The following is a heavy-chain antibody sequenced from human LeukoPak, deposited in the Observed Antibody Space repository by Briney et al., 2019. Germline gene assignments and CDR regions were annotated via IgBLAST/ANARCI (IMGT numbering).Heavy chain of an antibody. CDR1: GFTFSSYA. V-gene: IGHV4-34*01. Sequence: GSLRLSCAASGFTFSSYAMSWIRQPPGKGLEWIGEINHRGSTNYNPSLKSRVTISVDTSKNQFSLKLSSVTAADTAVYYCTRVMDTSMDTNFDYWGQGTLVTVSS. CDR3: TRVMDTSMDTNFDY. J-gene: IGHJ4*02. CDR2: INHRGST. D-gene: IGHD5-18*01.